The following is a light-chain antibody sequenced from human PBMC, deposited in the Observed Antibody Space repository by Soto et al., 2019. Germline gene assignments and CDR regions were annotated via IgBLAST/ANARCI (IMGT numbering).Light chain of an antibody. J-gene: IGKJ4*01. CDR2: TAS. CDR3: QQTDSFPLT. Sequence: DIQMTQSPSSVSASVGDTVAITCRASQGISSRLGWYQQKPGKAPQLLIYTASCLQSGVASRFSGSGSVTDFALTISSLQPEDYATYYCQQTDSFPLTFGGGTKVES. CDR1: QGISSR. V-gene: IGKV1D-12*01.